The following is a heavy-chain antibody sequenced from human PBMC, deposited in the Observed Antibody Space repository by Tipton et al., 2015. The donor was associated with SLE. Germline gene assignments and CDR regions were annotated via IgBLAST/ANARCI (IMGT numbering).Heavy chain of an antibody. CDR3: ARDMVGYYGSGSYLDY. Sequence: GSLRLSCAASGFTFSSYAMSWVRQAPGKGLEWVSAISGSGGSTYYADSVKGRFTISRDNAKNSLYLQMNSLRAEDTAVYYCARDMVGYYGSGSYLDYWGQGTLVTVSS. V-gene: IGHV3-23*01. CDR1: GFTFSSYA. D-gene: IGHD3-10*01. CDR2: ISGSGGST. J-gene: IGHJ4*02.